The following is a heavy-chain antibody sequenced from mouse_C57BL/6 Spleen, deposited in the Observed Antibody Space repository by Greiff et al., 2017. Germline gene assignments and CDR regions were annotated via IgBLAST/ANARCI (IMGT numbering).Heavy chain of an antibody. CDR2: IDPEDGET. D-gene: IGHD1-1*01. CDR3: AFYYYGSSYYAMDY. Sequence: EVQLQQSGAELVKPGASVKLSCTASGFTINDYYMHWVKQRTEQGLEWIGRIDPEDGETNYAPKFQGKAPITADTSSNTAYLQLSSLTSEDTAVYYCAFYYYGSSYYAMDYWGQGTSVTVSS. V-gene: IGHV14-2*01. J-gene: IGHJ4*01. CDR1: GFTINDYY.